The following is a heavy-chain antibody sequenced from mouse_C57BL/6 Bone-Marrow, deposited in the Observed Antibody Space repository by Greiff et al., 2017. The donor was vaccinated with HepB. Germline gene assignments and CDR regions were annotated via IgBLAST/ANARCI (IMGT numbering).Heavy chain of an antibody. CDR1: GFTFSDYY. J-gene: IGHJ4*01. CDR3: ARGDYYAMDY. Sequence: EVKVVESEGGLVQPGSSMKLSCTASGFTFSDYYMAWVRQVPEKGLEWVANINYDGSSTYYLDSLKSRFIISRDNAKNILYLQMSSLKSEDTATYYCARGDYYAMDYWGQGTSGTVSS. CDR2: INYDGSST. V-gene: IGHV5-16*01.